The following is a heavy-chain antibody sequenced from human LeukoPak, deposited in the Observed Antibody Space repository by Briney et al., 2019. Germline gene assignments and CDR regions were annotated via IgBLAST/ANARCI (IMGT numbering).Heavy chain of an antibody. CDR3: ARSGIAARPGYYYYYMDV. J-gene: IGHJ6*03. Sequence: SETLSLTCAVYGGSFSGYYWSWIRQPPGKGLEWIGEIKHSGSTNYNPSLKSRVTISVDTSKNQFSLKLSSVTAADTAVYYCARSGIAARPGYYYYYMDVWGKGTTVTVSS. V-gene: IGHV4-34*01. CDR2: IKHSGST. D-gene: IGHD6-6*01. CDR1: GGSFSGYY.